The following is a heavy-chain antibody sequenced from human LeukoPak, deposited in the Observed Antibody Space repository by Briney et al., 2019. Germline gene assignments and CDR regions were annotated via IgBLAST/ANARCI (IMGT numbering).Heavy chain of an antibody. J-gene: IGHJ3*02. Sequence: GASVKVSCKASGYTFTSYGISWVRQAPGQGLEWMGGISAYNGYTNSSQKLQGRVTMTTDTSTTTAYMDLRSLRSDDTAVYYCARARTSRQELGHDAFDIWGQGTMVTVSS. CDR3: ARARTSRQELGHDAFDI. CDR1: GYTFTSYG. V-gene: IGHV1-18*01. D-gene: IGHD6-13*01. CDR2: ISAYNGYT.